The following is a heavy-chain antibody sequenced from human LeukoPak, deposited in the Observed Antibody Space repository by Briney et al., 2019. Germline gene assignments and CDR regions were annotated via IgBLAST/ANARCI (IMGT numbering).Heavy chain of an antibody. CDR2: INHSGST. J-gene: IGHJ4*02. V-gene: IGHV4-34*01. CDR1: GGSFGGYY. Sequence: SETLSLTCAVYGGSFGGYYWSWIRQPPGKGLEWIGEINHSGSTNYNPSLKSRVTISVDTSKNQFSLKLSSVTAADTAVYYCARGHDFDYWGQGTLVTVSS. CDR3: ARGHDFDY.